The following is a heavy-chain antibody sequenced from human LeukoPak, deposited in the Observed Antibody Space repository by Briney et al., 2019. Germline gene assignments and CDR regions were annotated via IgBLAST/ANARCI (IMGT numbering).Heavy chain of an antibody. D-gene: IGHD6-19*01. CDR1: GFTFSSYG. V-gene: IGHV3-33*06. CDR3: AKELGWYFDY. J-gene: IGHJ4*02. CDR2: IWYDGSNK. Sequence: GRSLRLFCAASGFTFSSYGMHWVRQAPGKGLEWVAVIWYDGSNKYYADSVKGRFTISRDNSKNTLYLQMNSLRAEDTAVYYCAKELGWYFDYWGQGTLVTVSS.